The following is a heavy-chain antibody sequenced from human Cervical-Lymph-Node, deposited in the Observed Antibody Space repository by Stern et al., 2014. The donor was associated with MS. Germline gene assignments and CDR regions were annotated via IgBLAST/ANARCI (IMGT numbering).Heavy chain of an antibody. CDR2: INANSGGP. CDR1: GYTFTGYY. CDR3: ARNFASGSYYGY. D-gene: IGHD3-10*01. Sequence: QVQLVESGAEVKKPGASVKVSCKASGYTFTGYYIHWVRQAPGQGLEWMGWINANSGGPIYAQKFQGRVSMTRDTSISTAYMELSGLRPDDTAVYYCARNFASGSYYGYWGKGTLVTVAA. V-gene: IGHV1-2*02. J-gene: IGHJ4*02.